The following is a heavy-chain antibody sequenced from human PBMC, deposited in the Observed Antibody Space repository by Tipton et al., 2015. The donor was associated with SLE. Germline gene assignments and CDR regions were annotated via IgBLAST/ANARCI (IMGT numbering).Heavy chain of an antibody. D-gene: IGHD3-9*01. CDR2: INENGRA. J-gene: IGHJ5*02. CDR1: GGSLSDYY. CDR3: ARDLQPSIERYFDWLGGWFDP. Sequence: TLSLTCAVYGGSLSDYYWSWIRQPPGKGLEWIGEINENGRATYNPSLKSRVTISVGTSRNQLSLNLSSVTAADTAVYYCARDLQPSIERYFDWLGGWFDPWGQGTLVTVSS. V-gene: IGHV4-34*01.